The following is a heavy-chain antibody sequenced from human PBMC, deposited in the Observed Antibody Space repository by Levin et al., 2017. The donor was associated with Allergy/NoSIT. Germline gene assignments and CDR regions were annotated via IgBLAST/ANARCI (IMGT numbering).Heavy chain of an antibody. Sequence: GGSLRLSCAASGFTFSNAWMSWVRQAPGKGLEWVGRIKSKSDGGTTEDAAPVKGRLTISRDDSKNTLYLQMNSLKAEDTGVYYCTTTIRGSPVDLDYWGQGTLVTVSS. D-gene: IGHD4-23*01. CDR3: TTTIRGSPVDLDY. J-gene: IGHJ4*02. CDR1: GFTFSNAW. CDR2: IKSKSDGGTT. V-gene: IGHV3-15*01.